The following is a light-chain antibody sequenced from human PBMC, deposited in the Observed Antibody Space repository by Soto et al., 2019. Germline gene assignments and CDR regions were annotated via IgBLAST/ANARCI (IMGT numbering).Light chain of an antibody. J-gene: IGKJ3*01. CDR1: QSISSY. CDR2: AAS. CDR3: QQSFSTPVT. Sequence: DIQMTQSPSSLSASVGDRVTITCRASQSISSYLNWYQQKPGNVPKLLIYAASSVQSGVPSRFSGSGSGTDFTLTISSLQPEDFATYYCQQSFSTPVTFGPGTKVDIK. V-gene: IGKV1-39*01.